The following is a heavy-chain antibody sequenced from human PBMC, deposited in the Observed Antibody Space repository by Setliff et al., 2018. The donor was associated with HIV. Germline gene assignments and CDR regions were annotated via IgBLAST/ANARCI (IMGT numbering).Heavy chain of an antibody. V-gene: IGHV1-18*01. Sequence: ASVKVSCKASGYSFARYGLSWVRQAPGQGLEWMGWISGFDGNTKYAQSFQDRVAMTTETATSTAYMEMRSLRSDDAAVYFCARVPYRSAWFSGGHDAFDIWGQGTMVTVSS. D-gene: IGHD6-19*01. CDR3: ARVPYRSAWFSGGHDAFDI. J-gene: IGHJ3*02. CDR1: GYSFARYG. CDR2: ISGFDGNT.